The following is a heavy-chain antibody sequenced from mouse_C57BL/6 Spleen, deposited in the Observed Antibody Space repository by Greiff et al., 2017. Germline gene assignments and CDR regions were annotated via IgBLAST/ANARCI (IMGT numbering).Heavy chain of an antibody. CDR1: GYTFTDYY. J-gene: IGHJ3*01. Sequence: VQLQQSGPVLVKPGASVKMSCKASGYTFTDYYMNWVKQSHGKSLEWIGVINPYNGGTSYNQKFKGKATLTVDKSSSTAYMELNSLTSEDSAVYYCARMYYGSSYNWFAYWGQGTLVTVSA. D-gene: IGHD1-1*01. CDR2: INPYNGGT. CDR3: ARMYYGSSYNWFAY. V-gene: IGHV1-19*01.